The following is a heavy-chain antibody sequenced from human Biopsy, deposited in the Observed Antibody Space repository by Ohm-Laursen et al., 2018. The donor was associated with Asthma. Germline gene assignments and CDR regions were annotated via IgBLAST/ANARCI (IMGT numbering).Heavy chain of an antibody. D-gene: IGHD2-15*01. CDR2: INSVFGTT. CDR3: ARKAGSCISRACYSLDF. CDR1: GGTFNTYV. J-gene: IGHJ4*02. Sequence: GPSVKASCKSLGGTFNTYVIGWARQAPGQGLEWMVGINSVFGTTTYPQKFQDRVTITADDSTSTVYMELTSLRSEDTTVYYCARKAGSCISRACYSLDFWGQGTLVTVSS. V-gene: IGHV1-69*13.